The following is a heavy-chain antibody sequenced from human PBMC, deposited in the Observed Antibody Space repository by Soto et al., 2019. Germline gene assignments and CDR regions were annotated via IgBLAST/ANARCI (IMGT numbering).Heavy chain of an antibody. Sequence: SETLSLTCTVSGGSISSYYWSWIRQPAGKGLEWIGRIYTSGSTNYNPSLKSRVTMSVDTSKNQFSLKLSSVTAADTAVYYCARDKYYDSTGTFDFWGQGTLVTVSS. V-gene: IGHV4-4*07. CDR1: GGSISSYY. D-gene: IGHD3-22*01. J-gene: IGHJ4*02. CDR2: IYTSGST. CDR3: ARDKYYDSTGTFDF.